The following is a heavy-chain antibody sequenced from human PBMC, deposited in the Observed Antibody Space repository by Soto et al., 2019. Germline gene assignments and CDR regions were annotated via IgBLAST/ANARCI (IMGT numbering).Heavy chain of an antibody. J-gene: IGHJ6*02. V-gene: IGHV3-15*01. CDR3: TTRRDYYYYYGMDV. Sequence: GGSLRLSCAASGLTFNYAWMTWVRQAPGKGLEWVGRIRSKSDGGTTDYAAPVKGRFTISRGDSKNMLFLQMNSLKTEDTAMYYCTTRRDYYYYYGMDVWGQGTTVTVS. CDR2: IRSKSDGGTT. CDR1: GLTFNYAW.